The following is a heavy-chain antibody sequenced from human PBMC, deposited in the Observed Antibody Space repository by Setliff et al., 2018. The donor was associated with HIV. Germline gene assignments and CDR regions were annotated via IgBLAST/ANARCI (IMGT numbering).Heavy chain of an antibody. CDR3: ARGDSNYFYY. D-gene: IGHD4-4*01. Sequence: SETLSLTCTVSGDFISNYYWNWIRQPAGKGLEWIGRMDTSGGTIYNPSLKSRVTMSADRSKNQFSLKLSSVTAADTAVYYCARGDSNYFYYWGQGTLVTVSS. J-gene: IGHJ4*02. V-gene: IGHV4-4*07. CDR1: GDFISNYY. CDR2: MDTSGGT.